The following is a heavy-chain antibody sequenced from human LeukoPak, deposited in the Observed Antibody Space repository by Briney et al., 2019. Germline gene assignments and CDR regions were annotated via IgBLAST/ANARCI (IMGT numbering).Heavy chain of an antibody. CDR1: GFSLSTSGVG. J-gene: IGHJ5*02. CDR3: AHRHFTVVRGPGNWFDP. CDR2: IYWDDDK. D-gene: IGHD3-10*01. Sequence: SGPTLVKPTQTLTLTCTFSGFSLSTSGVGVGWIRQPPGKALEWLALIYWDDDKRYSPSLKSRLTITKDTSKNQVVLTMTNMDPVDTATYYCAHRHFTVVRGPGNWFDPWGQGTLVTVSS. V-gene: IGHV2-5*02.